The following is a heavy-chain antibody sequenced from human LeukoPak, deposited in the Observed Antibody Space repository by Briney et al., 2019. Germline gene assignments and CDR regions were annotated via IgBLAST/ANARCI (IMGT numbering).Heavy chain of an antibody. Sequence: PGGSLRLSCAASGFTFDDYAMHWVRQAPGKGLEWVSGISWNSGSIGYADSVKGRFTISRDNAKNSLYLQMNSLRAEDTALYYCAKDIRPYCSSTSCYTNWFDPWGQGTLVTVSS. CDR3: AKDIRPYCSSTSCYTNWFDP. CDR2: ISWNSGSI. CDR1: GFTFDDYA. V-gene: IGHV3-9*01. D-gene: IGHD2-2*01. J-gene: IGHJ5*02.